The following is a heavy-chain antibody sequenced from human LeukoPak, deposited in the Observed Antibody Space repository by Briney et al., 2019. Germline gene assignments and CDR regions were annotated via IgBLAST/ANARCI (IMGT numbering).Heavy chain of an antibody. Sequence: GGSLRLSCAVSGFTFSGFWMGWVRQAPGKGLEWVANINQDETQKYYMDSVKGRFIISRDNAKNSLYLQMNSLRAEDTAVYYCAKHGDYCFDYWGQGTLVTVSS. CDR1: GFTFSGFW. CDR2: INQDETQK. J-gene: IGHJ4*02. CDR3: AKHGDYCFDY. V-gene: IGHV3-7*03. D-gene: IGHD4-17*01.